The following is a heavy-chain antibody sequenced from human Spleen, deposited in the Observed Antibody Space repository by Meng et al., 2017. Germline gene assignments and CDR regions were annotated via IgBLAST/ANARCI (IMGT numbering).Heavy chain of an antibody. J-gene: IGHJ5*02. CDR3: ARVVVSTIQGNWFDP. D-gene: IGHD5/OR15-5a*01. Sequence: VQLKNSGPALINPPNTLSLTCTVSGGSLTSGRYFWTWIRQLPGKGLEWIGYIYYSGSSYYNPSLKNRATISVNTSMNQFSLKLSSVTAADTAVYYCARVVVSTIQGNWFDPWGQGTLVTVSS. V-gene: IGHV4-31*03. CDR1: GGSLTSGRYF. CDR2: IYYSGSS.